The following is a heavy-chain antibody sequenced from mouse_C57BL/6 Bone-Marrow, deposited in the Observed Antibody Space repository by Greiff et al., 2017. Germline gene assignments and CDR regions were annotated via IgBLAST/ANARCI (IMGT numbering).Heavy chain of an antibody. CDR2: IYPGSGSP. CDR3: SGRNYYGSSRPFDY. D-gene: IGHD1-1*01. CDR1: GYTFTSYW. Sequence: VQLQESGAELVKPGASVKMSCKASGYTFTSYWITWVKQRPGQGLEWIGDIYPGSGSPNYNEKFKSKATLTVDTSSSTASMQLSSLTSEDSAVYYCSGRNYYGSSRPFDYGGQGTTLTVSS. J-gene: IGHJ2*01. V-gene: IGHV1-55*01.